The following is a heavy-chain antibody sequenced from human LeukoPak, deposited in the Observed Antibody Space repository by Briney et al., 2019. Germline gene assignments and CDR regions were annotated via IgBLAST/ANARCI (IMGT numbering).Heavy chain of an antibody. V-gene: IGHV1-2*02. CDR1: GYTFTGYY. D-gene: IGHD5-12*01. CDR2: INPNSGGT. Sequence: ASVKVSCKASGYTFTGYYMHWVRQAPGQGLEWMGWINPNSGGTNYAQKFLGRVTMTRDTSISTAYMELSRLRSDDTAVYYCARCDIVATITGGYYYYYYMDVWGKGTTVTVSS. CDR3: ARCDIVATITGGYYYYYYMDV. J-gene: IGHJ6*03.